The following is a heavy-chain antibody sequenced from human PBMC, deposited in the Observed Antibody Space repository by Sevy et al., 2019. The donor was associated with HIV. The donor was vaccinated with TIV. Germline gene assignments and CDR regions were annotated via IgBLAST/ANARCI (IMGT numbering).Heavy chain of an antibody. CDR2: ITDSSNYI. J-gene: IGHJ4*02. CDR3: ARDRRTLNYYGSSGYNYYFDY. CDR1: GFTFSTYN. D-gene: IGHD3-22*01. V-gene: IGHV3-21*01. Sequence: GGSLRLSCAASGFTFSTYNMNWVRQAPGKGLEWVSSITDSSNYIYHEDSVKGGFTISRDNAKNSLYLQMNSLMAEDTAVYFCARDRRTLNYYGSSGYNYYFDYWGQGTLVTVSS.